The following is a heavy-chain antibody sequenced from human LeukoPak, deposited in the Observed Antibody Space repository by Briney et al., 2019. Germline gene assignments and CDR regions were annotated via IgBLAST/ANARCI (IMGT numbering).Heavy chain of an antibody. D-gene: IGHD3-22*01. J-gene: IGHJ4*02. CDR1: GFTFSSYG. V-gene: IGHV3-30*18. Sequence: GGSLRLSCAASGFTFSSYGMHWVRQAPGKGLEWVAVISYDGSNKYYADSVKGRFTISRDNSKNTLYLQMNSLRAEDTAVYYCAKDSTPTRTYYYDSSGYYPGNWGQGTLVTVSS. CDR2: ISYDGSNK. CDR3: AKDSTPTRTYYYDSSGYYPGN.